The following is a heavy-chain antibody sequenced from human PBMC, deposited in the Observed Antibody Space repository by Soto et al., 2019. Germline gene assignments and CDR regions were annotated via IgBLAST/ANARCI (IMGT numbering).Heavy chain of an antibody. Sequence: QITLKESGPTLVKPTETLTLTCTFSGFSLITSGVGVGWIRQPPGKALEWLALSYWDDDKRYSPSLRSRLTIANDTSKNRVVLTVTTMDPVDTATYFRAHRVTGSATGWNTGIFDYWGPGILVTVSS. V-gene: IGHV2-5*02. CDR3: AHRVTGSATGWNTGIFDY. D-gene: IGHD1-1*01. CDR1: GFSLITSGVG. CDR2: SYWDDDK. J-gene: IGHJ4*02.